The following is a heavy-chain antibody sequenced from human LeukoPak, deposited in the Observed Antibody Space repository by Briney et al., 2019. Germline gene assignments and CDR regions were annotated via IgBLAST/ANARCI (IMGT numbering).Heavy chain of an antibody. V-gene: IGHV1-18*01. J-gene: IGHJ6*02. CDR2: ISAYNGNT. CDR3: AIDRSSGWSPFDYYYYGMDV. D-gene: IGHD6-19*01. CDR1: GYTFTSYG. Sequence: ASVKVSCKASGYTFTSYGISWVRQAPGQGLEWMGWISAYNGNTNYAQKLQGRVTMTTDTSTSTAYMELRSLRSDDTAVYYCAIDRSSGWSPFDYYYYGMDVWGQGTTVTVSS.